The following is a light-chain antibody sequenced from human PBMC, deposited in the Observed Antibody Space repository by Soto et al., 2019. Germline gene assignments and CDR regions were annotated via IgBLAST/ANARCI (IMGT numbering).Light chain of an antibody. Sequence: EIVLTQSPGTLSLSPGERATLSCRASQSVGSSYLGWYQQKPGQAPRLLIYHTSNRATGIPARFSGSGPGTDFTLTISSLEPEDFAVYYCHQRQSWPRTFGQGTKVDIK. CDR2: HTS. V-gene: IGKV3D-11*02. J-gene: IGKJ1*01. CDR3: HQRQSWPRT. CDR1: QSVGSSY.